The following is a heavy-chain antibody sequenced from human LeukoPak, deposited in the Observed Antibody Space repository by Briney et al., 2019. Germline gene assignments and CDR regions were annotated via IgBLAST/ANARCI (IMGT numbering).Heavy chain of an antibody. CDR2: INPNSGGT. J-gene: IGHJ3*02. CDR1: GYTFTGYY. Sequence: ASVKVSCKASGYTFTGYYMHWVRQAPGQGLEWMGWINPNSGGTNYAQKFQGRVTMTRDTSISTAYMELSRLRSDDTAVYYCARGGYYYDSSGYPRRGAFDIWGQGTMVTV. CDR3: ARGGYYYDSSGYPRRGAFDI. D-gene: IGHD3-22*01. V-gene: IGHV1-2*02.